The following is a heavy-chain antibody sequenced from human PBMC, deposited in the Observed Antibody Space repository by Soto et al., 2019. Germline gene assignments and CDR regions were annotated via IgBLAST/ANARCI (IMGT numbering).Heavy chain of an antibody. J-gene: IGHJ6*02. CDR3: ARFGSAPYYYYGVDV. CDR2: VSGYNGNT. V-gene: IGHV1-18*01. CDR1: GYIFTNYD. Sequence: QVQLVQSEPEVRKPGASVKVSCKASGYIFTNYDITWVRQAPGQGLEWMGWVSGYNGNTKYAQKFQDRVTMTTDTSTSTVYMELRCLRSDDTAVYYCARFGSAPYYYYGVDVWGQGTTVFVSS. D-gene: IGHD3-10*01.